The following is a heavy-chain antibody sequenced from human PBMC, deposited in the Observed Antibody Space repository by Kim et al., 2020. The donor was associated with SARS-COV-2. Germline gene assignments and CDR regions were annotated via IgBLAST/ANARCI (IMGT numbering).Heavy chain of an antibody. V-gene: IGHV3-30*18. CDR3: AKDQIVVVPDAIRTHYY. D-gene: IGHD2-2*02. J-gene: IGHJ6*01. CDR1: GFTFSSYG. CDR2: ISYDGSNK. Sequence: GGSLRLSCAASGFTFSSYGMHWVRQAPGKGLEWVAVISYDGSNKYYADSVKGRFTISRDNSKNKLYLQMNSLRAEDTAVYYCAKDQIVVVPDAIRTHYY.